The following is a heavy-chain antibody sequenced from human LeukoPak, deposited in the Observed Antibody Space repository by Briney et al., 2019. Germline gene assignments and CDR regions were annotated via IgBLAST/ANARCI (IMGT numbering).Heavy chain of an antibody. Sequence: PSETLTLTCTVSGGSISSSSYYWGWIRQPPGKGLEWIGSIYYSGSTNYNPSLKSRVTMSVDTSKNQFSLKLSSVTAADTAVYYCARDSSSPEYNWFDPWGQGTLVTVSS. CDR2: IYYSGST. J-gene: IGHJ5*02. CDR1: GGSISSSSYY. D-gene: IGHD6-6*01. CDR3: ARDSSSPEYNWFDP. V-gene: IGHV4-39*07.